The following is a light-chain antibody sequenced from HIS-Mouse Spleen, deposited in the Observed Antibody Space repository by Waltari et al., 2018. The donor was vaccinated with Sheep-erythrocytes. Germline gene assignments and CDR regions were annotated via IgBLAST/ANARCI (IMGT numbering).Light chain of an antibody. CDR3: SSYAGSNNWV. J-gene: IGLJ3*02. Sequence: QSALTQPPSASGSPGQSVTISCPGTSSAVDGYNYVSWYQQHPGKAPKLMIYEVSKRPSGVPDRFSGSKSGNTVSLTVSGLQAEDEADYYCSSYAGSNNWVFGGGTKLTVL. V-gene: IGLV2-8*01. CDR2: EVS. CDR1: SSAVDGYNY.